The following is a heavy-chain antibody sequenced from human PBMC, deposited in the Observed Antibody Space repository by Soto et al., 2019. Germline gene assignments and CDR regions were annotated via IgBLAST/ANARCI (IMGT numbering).Heavy chain of an antibody. V-gene: IGHV4-59*08. Sequence: SETLSLTCTVSGGSISSYYWSWIRQPPGKGLEWIGYIYYSGSTNYNPSLKSRVTISVDTSKNQFSLKLSSVTAADTAVYYCARLARHCSSTSCYGRWGPSHHSERVYYYMDVWGKGTTVTVSS. J-gene: IGHJ6*03. CDR1: GGSISSYY. CDR3: ARLARHCSSTSCYGRWGPSHHSERVYYYMDV. D-gene: IGHD2-2*01. CDR2: IYYSGST.